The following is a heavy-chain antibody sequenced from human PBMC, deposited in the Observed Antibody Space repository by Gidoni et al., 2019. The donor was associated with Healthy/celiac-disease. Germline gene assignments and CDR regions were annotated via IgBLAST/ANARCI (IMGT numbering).Heavy chain of an antibody. CDR3: ARKVVVTAKSNWFDP. CDR2: ISSSSSYI. V-gene: IGHV3-21*01. J-gene: IGHJ5*02. D-gene: IGHD2-21*02. CDR1: GFTFSSYS. Sequence: EVQLVESGGGLVKPGGSLRLSCAASGFTFSSYSMNWVRQAPGKGLEWVASISSSSSYIYYADSVKGRFTISRDNAKNSLYLQMNSLRAEDTAVYYCARKVVVTAKSNWFDPWGQGTLVTVSS.